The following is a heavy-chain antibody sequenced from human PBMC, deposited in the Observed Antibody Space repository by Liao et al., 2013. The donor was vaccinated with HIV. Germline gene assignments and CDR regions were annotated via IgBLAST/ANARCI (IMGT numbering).Heavy chain of an antibody. J-gene: IGHJ6*04. CDR3: ARVSENVLIVAAPHMDV. Sequence: QLQLQESGSGLVKPSQTLSLTCAVSRGSISSGGYSWSWIRQPPGKALEWIGYIYQGGSTYYNPSLKSRVTMSVDRSKNQFSLRLTSVTAADTAVYYCARVSENVLIVAAPHMDVWGKGTTVTVAA. V-gene: IGHV4-30-2*01. CDR1: RGSISSGGYS. CDR2: IYQGGST. D-gene: IGHD5-12*01.